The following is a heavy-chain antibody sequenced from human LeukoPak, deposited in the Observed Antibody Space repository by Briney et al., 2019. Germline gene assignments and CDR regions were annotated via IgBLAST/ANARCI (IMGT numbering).Heavy chain of an antibody. CDR1: GGSVSSGSYY. J-gene: IGHJ4*02. V-gene: IGHV4-39*01. D-gene: IGHD2-15*01. Sequence: TSETLSLTRTVSGGSVSSGSYYWGWIRQPPGKGLEWIGSIYYSGSTYYNPSLKSRVTISVDTSKNQFSLKLSSVTAADTAVYYCARHTGRVVVTHFDYWGQGTLVTVSS. CDR3: ARHTGRVVVTHFDY. CDR2: IYYSGST.